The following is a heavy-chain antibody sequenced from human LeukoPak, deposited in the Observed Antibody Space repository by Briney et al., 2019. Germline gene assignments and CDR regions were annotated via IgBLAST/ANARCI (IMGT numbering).Heavy chain of an antibody. J-gene: IGHJ4*02. V-gene: IGHV3-7*03. CDR3: ARYSGSYHSFHY. CDR2: VNEDGSGR. Sequence: PGRSLRLSCVASGFTFSNYAFHWVRQAPGKGLEWVANVNEDGSGRYYVDSVKGRFTVSRDNAENSLYLQMNSLRPEDTAVYYCARYSGSYHSFHYWGQGTLVTVSS. D-gene: IGHD1-26*01. CDR1: GFTFSNYA.